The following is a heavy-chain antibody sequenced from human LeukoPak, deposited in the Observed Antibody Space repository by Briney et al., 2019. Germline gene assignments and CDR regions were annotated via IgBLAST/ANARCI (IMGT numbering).Heavy chain of an antibody. CDR2: INSDGSST. CDR3: AREAYSSGWYLDYFDY. CDR1: GFTFGSYW. V-gene: IGHV3-74*01. J-gene: IGHJ4*02. Sequence: XLRLSCAASGFTFGSYWMHWVRQAPGKGLVWVSRINSDGSSTSYADSVKGRFTISRDNAKNTLYLQMNSLRAEDTAVYYCAREAYSSGWYLDYFDYWGQGTLVTVSS. D-gene: IGHD6-19*01.